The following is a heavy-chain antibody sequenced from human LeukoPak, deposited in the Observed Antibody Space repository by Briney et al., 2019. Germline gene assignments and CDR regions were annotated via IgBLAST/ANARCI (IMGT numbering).Heavy chain of an antibody. CDR2: ISSSGTTI. Sequence: GGSLRLSCAASGFTFSSYAMSWVRQAPGKGLEWVSYISSSGTTIYYADSVKGRFTISRDNAKNSLYLQMNSLRAEDTAVYYCAGNSILTGYYLFDYWGQGTLVTVSS. V-gene: IGHV3-48*04. CDR3: AGNSILTGYYLFDY. CDR1: GFTFSSYA. D-gene: IGHD3-9*01. J-gene: IGHJ4*02.